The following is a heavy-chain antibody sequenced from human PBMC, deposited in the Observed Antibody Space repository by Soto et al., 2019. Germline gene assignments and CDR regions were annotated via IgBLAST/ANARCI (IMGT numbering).Heavy chain of an antibody. Sequence: GGSLRLSCAGSGFIFSNSAFHWVRQAPGTGLEWVALISYDGNNKYYADSVKGRFTISRDNSKNTLYLQMHSLRADDTAVYYCAREVASYDRSGFFDYWGQGALVTVSS. V-gene: IGHV3-30-3*01. J-gene: IGHJ4*02. CDR1: GFIFSNSA. D-gene: IGHD3-22*01. CDR3: AREVASYDRSGFFDY. CDR2: ISYDGNNK.